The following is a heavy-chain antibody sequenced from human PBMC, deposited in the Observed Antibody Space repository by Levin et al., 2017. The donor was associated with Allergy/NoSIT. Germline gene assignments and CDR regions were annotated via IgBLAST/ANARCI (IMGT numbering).Heavy chain of an antibody. D-gene: IGHD2-15*01. J-gene: IGHJ4*02. CDR2: INWDSSDI. CDR1: GFTFDHYA. CDR3: AKDGGSTKWYVDS. V-gene: IGHV3-9*01. Sequence: GGSLRLSCAASGFTFDHYAMHWVRQVPGKGLEWVSGINWDSSDIGYADSVRGRFTISRDNAESYLYLQMNSLRAEDTAFYYCAKDGGSTKWYVDSWGQGTLVT.